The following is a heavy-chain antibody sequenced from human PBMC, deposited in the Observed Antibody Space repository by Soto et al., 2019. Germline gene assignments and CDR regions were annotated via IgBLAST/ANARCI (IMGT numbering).Heavy chain of an antibody. D-gene: IGHD3-22*01. V-gene: IGHV3-23*01. Sequence: GGSLRLSCAASGFTFSGYAMSWVRQAPGKGLEWVSAISGSGGSTYYADSVKGRFTISRDNSKNTLYLQMNSLRAEDTAVYYCAKDRRSITMIAVVADYWGQGTLVTVSS. J-gene: IGHJ4*02. CDR3: AKDRRSITMIAVVADY. CDR1: GFTFSGYA. CDR2: ISGSGGST.